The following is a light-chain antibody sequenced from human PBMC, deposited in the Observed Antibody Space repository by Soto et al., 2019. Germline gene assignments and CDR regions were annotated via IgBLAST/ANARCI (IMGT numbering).Light chain of an antibody. V-gene: IGKV3-15*01. Sequence: EIEMTQSPATLSVSPGERATLSCRASQSVSSSLAWYQQNPGQAPRLLIYGASTRATGIPAWFSGSGSGTEFTLTISSLQSEDFAVYHCQQYNNWPLTFGQGTKVDIK. CDR3: QQYNNWPLT. CDR2: GAS. J-gene: IGKJ1*01. CDR1: QSVSSS.